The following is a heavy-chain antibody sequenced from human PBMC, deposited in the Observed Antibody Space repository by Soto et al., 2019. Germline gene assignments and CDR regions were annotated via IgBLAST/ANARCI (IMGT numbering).Heavy chain of an antibody. D-gene: IGHD3-22*01. J-gene: IGHJ4*02. CDR1: EFTVSSKY. CDR2: IYTGGST. Sequence: EVQLVESGGGLIQPGGSLRLSCAASEFTVSSKYMSWVRQAPGKGLEWVSVIYTGGSTYYADSVKGRFTISRDNSKNTLYLQMNSLRAEDTAVYYCARNYYDSGGGFDYWGQGTLVTVSS. V-gene: IGHV3-53*01. CDR3: ARNYYDSGGGFDY.